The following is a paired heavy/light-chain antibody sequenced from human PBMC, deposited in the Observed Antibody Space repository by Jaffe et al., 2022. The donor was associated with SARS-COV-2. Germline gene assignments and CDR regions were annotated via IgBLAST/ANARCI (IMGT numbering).Heavy chain of an antibody. CDR2: IRTQAQGGTT. V-gene: IGHV3-49*05. D-gene: IGHD3-16*01. J-gene: IGHJ5*02. CDR1: GFTFGNYI. Sequence: EVQLVESGGGLVKPGRSLRLSCTGSGFTFGNYIMSWFRQAPGKGLEWVGFIRTQAQGGTTEYAASMKGRFTISRDDSKNIAFLEMNSLKTEDTAVYFCARDSCPFCVPSDMITWFDPWGQGTLVTVSS. CDR3: ARDSCPFCVPSDMITWFDP.
Light chain of an antibody. J-gene: IGKJ2*01. CDR3: QQYGRSPQVT. CDR1: QSVSGDY. V-gene: IGKV3-20*01. Sequence: EIVLTQSPGTLSLSPGERATLSCRASQSVSGDYLAWYQQRKPGQAPRLLIYGASSRATGIPDRFSGSGSGTDFTLTISRLEPEDFAIYYCQQYGRSPQVTFGQGTKLEIK. CDR2: GAS.